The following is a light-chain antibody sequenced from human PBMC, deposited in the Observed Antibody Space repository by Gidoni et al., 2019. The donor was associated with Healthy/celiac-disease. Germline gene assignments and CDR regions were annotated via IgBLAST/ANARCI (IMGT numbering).Light chain of an antibody. CDR1: QGISSA. J-gene: IGKJ5*01. Sequence: AIQLTQSPSSLSASVGDRVTITCRASQGISSALAWYQQKPGKAPKLLIYDASSLESGVPSRFSGSGSGTDFTLTISSLQPEDFATYYCQQFNNYPSPITFGQGTRLEIK. CDR2: DAS. CDR3: QQFNNYPSPIT. V-gene: IGKV1D-13*01.